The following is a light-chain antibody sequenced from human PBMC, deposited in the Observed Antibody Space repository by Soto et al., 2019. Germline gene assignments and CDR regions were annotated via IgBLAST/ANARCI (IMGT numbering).Light chain of an antibody. CDR2: GAY. J-gene: IGKJ1*01. CDR3: QQYNNWPRT. Sequence: EIVMTHSPATLSVSPGERATLSCRASQSVSSNLAWYQQKPGQAPRLLIYGAYTRATGIPARFSGSGSGTEFTLTISSLQSEDFAVYYCQQYNNWPRTFGQGTKVDIK. V-gene: IGKV3-15*01. CDR1: QSVSSN.